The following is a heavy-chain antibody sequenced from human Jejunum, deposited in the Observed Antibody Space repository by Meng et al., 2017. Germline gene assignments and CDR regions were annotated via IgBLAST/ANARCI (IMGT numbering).Heavy chain of an antibody. Sequence: QLQLQQWGAGLLKPSETLSLTCAVYGGSFSGYYCGWIRQAPGKGLEWIGDIDHSGSTNYNPSLKNRVTISVDTSRNQISLNLNSVTAADTAVYYCARGGDPRAYYFDYWGQGNLVTVSS. D-gene: IGHD3-10*01. CDR3: ARGGDPRAYYFDY. V-gene: IGHV4-34*01. J-gene: IGHJ4*02. CDR2: IDHSGST. CDR1: GGSFSGYY.